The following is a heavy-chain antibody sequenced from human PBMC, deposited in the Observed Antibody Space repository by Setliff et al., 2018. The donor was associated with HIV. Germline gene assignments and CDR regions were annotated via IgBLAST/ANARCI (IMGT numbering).Heavy chain of an antibody. CDR3: ARDQWGYSYGYYYYYYMDV. Sequence: PGGSLRLSCAASGFTVSSNYMSWVRQAPGKGLEWVSVIYSCGSTYYADSVKCRFTITRANSKNTLYLQMNSLRAEDTAVYYCARDQWGYSYGYYYYYYMDVWGKGTTVTVSS. V-gene: IGHV3-66*03. D-gene: IGHD5-18*01. J-gene: IGHJ6*03. CDR1: GFTVSSNY. CDR2: IYSCGST.